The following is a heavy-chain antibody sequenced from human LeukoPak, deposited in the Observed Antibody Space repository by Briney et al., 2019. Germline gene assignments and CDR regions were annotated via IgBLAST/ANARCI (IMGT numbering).Heavy chain of an antibody. CDR3: VRGGGFDP. D-gene: IGHD3-10*01. CDR1: GFTFSSYW. CDR2: INSDGSST. Sequence: GSLGLSCAASGFTFSSYWMHWGRQAPGKGLVWVSRINSDGSSTSYADSVKHRFTISRDNAKNTLYLQMDTLRAEDTAVYYCVRGGGFDPWGQGTLVTVSS. V-gene: IGHV3-74*01. J-gene: IGHJ5*02.